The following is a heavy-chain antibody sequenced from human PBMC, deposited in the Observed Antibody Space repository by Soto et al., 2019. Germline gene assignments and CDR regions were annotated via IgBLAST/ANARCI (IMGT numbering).Heavy chain of an antibody. J-gene: IGHJ4*02. D-gene: IGHD6-13*01. CDR2: ITDTGGDA. CDR1: GLTFGSRA. CDR3: ARGDGTGLYGSSWSPRY. V-gene: IGHV3-23*01. Sequence: PGGSLRLSCVASGLTFGSRAMTWVRQAPGEGLQWVSTITDTGGDAKYADSVRGRFVISRDNSNNSLFLLMSSLRAEDTAVYYCARGDGTGLYGSSWSPRYWGQGTLVTVSS.